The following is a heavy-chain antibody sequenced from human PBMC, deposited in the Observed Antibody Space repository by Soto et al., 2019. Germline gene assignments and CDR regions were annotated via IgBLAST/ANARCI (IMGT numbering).Heavy chain of an antibody. CDR2: MNPNSGNT. J-gene: IGHJ4*02. V-gene: IGHV1-8*01. CDR3: ARGYMRLGYCSGGSFPDY. CDR1: GYTFTSYD. Sequence: ASVKVSCKASGYTFTSYDINWVRQATGQGLEWMGWMNPNSGNTGYAQKFQGRVTMTRNTSISTAYMELSSLRSEDTAVYYCARGYMRLGYCSGGSFPDYWGQGTLVTVSS. D-gene: IGHD2-15*01.